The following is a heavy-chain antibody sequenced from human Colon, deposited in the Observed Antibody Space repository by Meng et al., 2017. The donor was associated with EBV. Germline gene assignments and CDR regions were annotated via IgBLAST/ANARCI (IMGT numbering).Heavy chain of an antibody. Sequence: QLVRQESGPGLVQPSQSLSLTCAVSGDSISRGDYSWSWIRQPPGQGLEWIGYIYHGGTTYNTSLKSRVTISVDNSKNQFSLRLTSVTAADTAVYYCARGPYCGGDCYWFDPWGQGTLVTVSS. J-gene: IGHJ5*02. CDR1: GDSISRGDYS. CDR2: IYHGGTT. V-gene: IGHV4-30-2*01. D-gene: IGHD2-21*02. CDR3: ARGPYCGGDCYWFDP.